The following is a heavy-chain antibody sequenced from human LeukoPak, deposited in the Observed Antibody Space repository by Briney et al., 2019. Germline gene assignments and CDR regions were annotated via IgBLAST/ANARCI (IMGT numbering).Heavy chain of an antibody. D-gene: IGHD5-18*01. V-gene: IGHV3-64*02. Sequence: GGSLRLSCTASGFTFSTFAMHWVRQAPGKGPEYVAGITGNGGKTFYGESVKGRFAISRDNAKNSLYLQMDSLRAEDTAVYYCVRLRYTYGKNFDCWGQGTLVTVSS. CDR2: ITGNGGKT. CDR1: GFTFSTFA. J-gene: IGHJ4*02. CDR3: VRLRYTYGKNFDC.